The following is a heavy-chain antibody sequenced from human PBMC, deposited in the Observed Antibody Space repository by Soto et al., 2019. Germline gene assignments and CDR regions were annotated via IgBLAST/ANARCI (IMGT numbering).Heavy chain of an antibody. CDR2: VSKSDYT. D-gene: IGHD6-19*01. CDR3: TREDSIIIPAVADF. V-gene: IGHV3-21*01. J-gene: IGHJ4*02. Sequence: GGSLRLSCAVSGFTFTNYGFNWVRQAPGRGLEWVSSVSKSDYTYYSDSVKGRFTISRDNAKNSVSLQMNNLRAEDTAVYYCTREDSIIIPAVADFWGQGTLVTVSS. CDR1: GFTFTNYG.